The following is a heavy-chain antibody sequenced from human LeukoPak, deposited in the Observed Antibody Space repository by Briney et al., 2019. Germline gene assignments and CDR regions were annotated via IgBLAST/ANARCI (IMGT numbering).Heavy chain of an antibody. CDR3: ARERRENIVVVPAASRRNWFDP. V-gene: IGHV4-31*03. J-gene: IGHJ5*02. Sequence: PSETLSLTCTVSGGSISSGGYYWSWIRQHPGKGLEWIGYIYYSGSTYYNPSLKSRVTISVDTSKNQFSLKLSSVTAADTAVYYCARERRENIVVVPAASRRNWFDPWGQGTLVTVSS. D-gene: IGHD2-2*01. CDR2: IYYSGST. CDR1: GGSISSGGYY.